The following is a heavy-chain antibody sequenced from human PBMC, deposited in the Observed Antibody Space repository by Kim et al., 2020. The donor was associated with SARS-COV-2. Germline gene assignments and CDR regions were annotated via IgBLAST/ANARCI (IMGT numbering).Heavy chain of an antibody. J-gene: IGHJ4*02. CDR1: GYTFTSYY. CDR3: ARDLGRSRAPTTFDY. CDR2: INPSGGST. D-gene: IGHD1-1*01. V-gene: IGHV1-46*01. Sequence: ASVKVSCKASGYTFTSYYMHWVRQAPGQGLEWMGIINPSGGSTSYAQKFQGRVTMTRDTSTSTVYMELSSLRSEDTAVYYCARDLGRSRAPTTFDYWGQGNLVTVSS.